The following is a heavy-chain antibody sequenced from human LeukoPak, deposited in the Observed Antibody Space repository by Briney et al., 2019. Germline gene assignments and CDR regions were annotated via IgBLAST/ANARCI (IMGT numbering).Heavy chain of an antibody. J-gene: IGHJ6*03. D-gene: IGHD3-10*01. V-gene: IGHV4-34*01. CDR1: GGSFSGYY. Sequence: PSETLSLTCAVYGGSFSGYYWSWIRQPPGKGLEWIGEINHSGSTNYNPSLKSRVTISVDTSKNQFSLKLSSVTAADTAVYYCARDFGVYGSGSYYYYYYMDVWGKGTTVTISS. CDR2: INHSGST. CDR3: ARDFGVYGSGSYYYYYYMDV.